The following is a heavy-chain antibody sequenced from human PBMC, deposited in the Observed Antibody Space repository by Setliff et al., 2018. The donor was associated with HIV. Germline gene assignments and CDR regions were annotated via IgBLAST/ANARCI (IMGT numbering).Heavy chain of an antibody. J-gene: IGHJ5*02. CDR2: IKAKTDGGTT. CDR1: GFTFSTYW. Sequence: GGSLRLSCAASGFTFSTYWMSWVRQAPGKGLEWVGRIKAKTDGGTTDYAAPVKGRFTISGDTTKDSLYLQMDSLRTDDTAVYYCAKPLYRGLRIAAAGIGESWGQGTLVTVSS. CDR3: AKPLYRGLRIAAAGIGES. D-gene: IGHD6-13*01. V-gene: IGHV3-15*01.